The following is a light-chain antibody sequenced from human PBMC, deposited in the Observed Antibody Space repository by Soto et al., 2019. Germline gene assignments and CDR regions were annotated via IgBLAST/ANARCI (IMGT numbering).Light chain of an antibody. Sequence: EIVMTQSPATLSVSPGERATLSCRASQSVGRNLAWYQQKPGQAPSLLIYGASTRATGIPARFSGSGSGTEFTLTISSLQSEDFAVYSCQQYNNWPPLTFGGGTKVEIK. CDR3: QQYNNWPPLT. CDR1: QSVGRN. J-gene: IGKJ4*01. V-gene: IGKV3-15*01. CDR2: GAS.